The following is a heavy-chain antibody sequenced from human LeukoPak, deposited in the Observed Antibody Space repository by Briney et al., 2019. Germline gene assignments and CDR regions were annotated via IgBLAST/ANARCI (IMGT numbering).Heavy chain of an antibody. CDR3: ARDTRIVVVPAARDY. V-gene: IGHV1-18*01. D-gene: IGHD2-2*01. CDR1: GYTFTSYG. J-gene: IGHJ4*02. CDR2: ISAYNGNT. Sequence: ASVKVSCKASGYTFTSYGISWVRQAPGQGLEWMGWISAYNGNTNCAQKLQGRVTMTTDTSTSTAYMELRSLRSDDTAVYYCARDTRIVVVPAARDYWGQGTLVTVSS.